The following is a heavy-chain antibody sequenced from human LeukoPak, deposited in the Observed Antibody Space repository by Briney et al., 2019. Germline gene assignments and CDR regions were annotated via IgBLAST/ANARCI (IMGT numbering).Heavy chain of an antibody. V-gene: IGHV1-2*02. Sequence: ASVKVSCKASGYTFTGYYMHWARQAPGQGLEWMGWINPNSGGTNYAQKFQGRVTMTRDTSISAAYMELSRLRSDDTAVYYCAPLNLGYCSTSCRGGYWGQGTLVTVSS. CDR3: APLNLGYCSTSCRGGY. J-gene: IGHJ4*02. D-gene: IGHD2-2*01. CDR2: INPNSGGT. CDR1: GYTFTGYY.